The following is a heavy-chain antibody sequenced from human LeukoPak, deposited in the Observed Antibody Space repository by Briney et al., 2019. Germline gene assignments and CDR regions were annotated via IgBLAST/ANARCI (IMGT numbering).Heavy chain of an antibody. CDR1: GGSISSYY. CDR2: IYYSGST. V-gene: IGHV4-59*01. J-gene: IGHJ4*02. CDR3: ARGSRANFYY. Sequence: SETLSLTCTVSGGSISSYYWSWIQQPPEKGLEWIGYIYYSGSTNYNPPLKSRVTISVDTSKNQFSLKFSSVAAADTAVYHCARGSRANFYYWGQGTLVTVSS.